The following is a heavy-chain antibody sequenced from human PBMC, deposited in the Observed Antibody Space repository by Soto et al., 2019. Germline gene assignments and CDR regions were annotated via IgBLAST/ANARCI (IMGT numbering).Heavy chain of an antibody. CDR1: GYTFTSYY. Sequence: QVQLVQSGAEVKKPGASVKVSCKASGYTFTSYYMHWVRQAPGQGLECMGIINPSGGSTSYAQKCQGRVTRTRDTSTSTVYMELSSLRSEDTAVYYCARLTHKGHGMDVWGQGTTVPVSS. J-gene: IGHJ6*02. CDR2: INPSGGST. V-gene: IGHV1-46*01. CDR3: ARLTHKGHGMDV.